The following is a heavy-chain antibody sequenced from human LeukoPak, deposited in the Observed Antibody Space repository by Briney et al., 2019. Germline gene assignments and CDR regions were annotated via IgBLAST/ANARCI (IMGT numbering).Heavy chain of an antibody. J-gene: IGHJ6*02. CDR3: ARDSRPARKDYYYYYSMDV. Sequence: SVKVSCKASGGTFSNFPISWVRQAPGQGLEWMRGIIPIFGTANYAQKFQGRVTITADESTSTAYMELRSLRSEDTAVYYCARDSRPARKDYYYYYSMDVWGQGTTVTVSS. CDR1: GGTFSNFP. V-gene: IGHV1-69*13. D-gene: IGHD1-14*01. CDR2: IIPIFGTA.